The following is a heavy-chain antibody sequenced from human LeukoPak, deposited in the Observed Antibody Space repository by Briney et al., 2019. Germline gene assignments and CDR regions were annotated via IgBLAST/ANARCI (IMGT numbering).Heavy chain of an antibody. Sequence: GGSLRLSCAASGFTFSDYYMSWIRQAPEKGLEWVSYISSSGSTIYYADSVKGRFTISRDNAKNSLYLQMNSLRAEDTAVYYCATAEGDYDSSPDYWGQGTLVTVSS. CDR2: ISSSGSTI. J-gene: IGHJ4*02. V-gene: IGHV3-11*04. D-gene: IGHD3-22*01. CDR3: ATAEGDYDSSPDY. CDR1: GFTFSDYY.